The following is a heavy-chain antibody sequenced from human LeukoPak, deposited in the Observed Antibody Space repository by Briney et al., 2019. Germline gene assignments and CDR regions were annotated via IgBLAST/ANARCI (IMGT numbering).Heavy chain of an antibody. J-gene: IGHJ4*02. V-gene: IGHV3-66*01. Sequence: GGSLRLSCAASGFTVSSNYMSWVRQAPGKGLEWASVIYSGGSTYYADSVKGRFTISRDNSKNTLYLQMNSLRAEDTAVYYCARDESLRYFDWLSLDYWGQGTLVTVSS. CDR1: GFTVSSNY. CDR2: IYSGGST. CDR3: ARDESLRYFDWLSLDY. D-gene: IGHD3-9*01.